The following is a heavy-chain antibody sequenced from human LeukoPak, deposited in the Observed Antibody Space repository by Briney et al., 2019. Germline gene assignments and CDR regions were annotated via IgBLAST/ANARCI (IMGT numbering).Heavy chain of an antibody. V-gene: IGHV3-21*01. D-gene: IGHD5-18*01. Sequence: GGSLRLSCAASGFTFSNYNMNWVRQAPGKAMDWVSSITSSGTYIFYADSVKGRFTISRDNAKNSLYLQMNSLGPEDTAVYYCARDAGYGYDRFDYWGQGTQVTVSS. CDR3: ARDAGYGYDRFDY. CDR1: GFTFSNYN. J-gene: IGHJ4*02. CDR2: ITSSGTYI.